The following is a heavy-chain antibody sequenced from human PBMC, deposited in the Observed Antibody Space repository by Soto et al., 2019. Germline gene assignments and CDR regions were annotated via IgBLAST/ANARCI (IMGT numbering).Heavy chain of an antibody. D-gene: IGHD2-15*01. Sequence: SETLSLTCTVSGASISPYYWSWIRQPPGRGLERIGYIYYSGSTNYNPSLKSRVTISVDTSKNQFSLKLSSVTAADTAVYYCARGPAAGYCSGGSCYSHDYWGQGTLVTVSS. CDR2: IYYSGST. V-gene: IGHV4-59*01. CDR3: ARGPAAGYCSGGSCYSHDY. CDR1: GASISPYY. J-gene: IGHJ4*02.